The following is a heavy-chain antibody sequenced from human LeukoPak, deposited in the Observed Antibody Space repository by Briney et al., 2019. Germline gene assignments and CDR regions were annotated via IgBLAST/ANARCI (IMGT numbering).Heavy chain of an antibody. V-gene: IGHV3-7*01. CDR1: GFTFSTCW. CDR3: ARERTYGDYDY. J-gene: IGHJ4*02. D-gene: IGHD4-17*01. CDR2: IRQDGSEE. Sequence: GGSLRLSCAASGFTFSTCWMSWVRQAPGKGLEWVANIRQDGSEEYYLDSVKGRFTISRDNAKNSLYLQMNSLRAEDTAVYYCARERTYGDYDYWGQGTLVTVSS.